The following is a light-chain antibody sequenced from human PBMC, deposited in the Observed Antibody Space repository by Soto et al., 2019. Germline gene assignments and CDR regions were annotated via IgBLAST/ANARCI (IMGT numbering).Light chain of an antibody. Sequence: QSALTQPASVSGSPGQSITISCTGTSSDVGGYNYVSWYQQHPGKAPKLMIYEVSNRPSGVSNRFSGSKSGNTASLTISGLQAEDEADYYCSSYTSRSTRVFGTGTKLTGL. CDR2: EVS. J-gene: IGLJ1*01. CDR1: SSDVGGYNY. CDR3: SSYTSRSTRV. V-gene: IGLV2-14*01.